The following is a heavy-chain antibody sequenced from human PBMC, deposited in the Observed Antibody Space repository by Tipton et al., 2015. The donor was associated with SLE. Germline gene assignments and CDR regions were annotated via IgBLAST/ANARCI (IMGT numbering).Heavy chain of an antibody. CDR3: AKEPSSGWFVLDN. CDR1: GFMFRSHA. CDR2: ISRDGGST. J-gene: IGHJ4*02. D-gene: IGHD6-19*01. Sequence: SLRLSCAASGFMFRSHAMHWVRQAPGKGLEYVAAISRDGGSTYFANSVKGRFTISRDNSKNTVYLQMNSLRAEDTAVYYCAKEPSSGWFVLDNWGQGSLVTVSS. V-gene: IGHV3-64*04.